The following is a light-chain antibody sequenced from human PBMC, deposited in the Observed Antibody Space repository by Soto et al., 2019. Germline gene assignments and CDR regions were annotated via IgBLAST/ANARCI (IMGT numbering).Light chain of an antibody. CDR3: CSYAGSYTLV. J-gene: IGLJ3*02. CDR2: DVS. Sequence: QSVLTQPRSVSGSPGQSVTISCTGTSSDVGAYNFVSWYQQHPGRVPKLMIYDVSRRPSGVPDRFSGSKSGNTASLTISGLQVVDEADYYCCSYAGSYTLVFGGGTKLTVL. CDR1: SSDVGAYNF. V-gene: IGLV2-11*01.